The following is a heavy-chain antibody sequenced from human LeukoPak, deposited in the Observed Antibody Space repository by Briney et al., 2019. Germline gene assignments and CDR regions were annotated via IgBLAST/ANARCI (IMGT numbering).Heavy chain of an antibody. J-gene: IGHJ4*02. D-gene: IGHD2-2*02. CDR1: GGSISSGDYY. CDR3: AREGSTCSSTSCYTGNFDY. Sequence: SETLSLTCTVSGGSISSGDYYWSWIRQPPGKGLEWIGYIYYSGSTYYNPSLKSRVTISVDTSKNQFSLKLSSVTAADTAVYYCAREGSTCSSTSCYTGNFDYWGQGTLVTVSS. V-gene: IGHV4-30-4*01. CDR2: IYYSGST.